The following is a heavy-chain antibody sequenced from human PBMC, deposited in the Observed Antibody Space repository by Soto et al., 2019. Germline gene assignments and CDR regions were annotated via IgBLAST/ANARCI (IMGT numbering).Heavy chain of an antibody. CDR2: IYYSGST. Sequence: QLQLQESGPGLVKPSETLSLTCTVSGGSISSSSYYWGWIRQPPGKGLEWIGSIYYSGSTYYNPSLKSRVPLSVDTSKNRFSLKLSSVTAADTAVYYCARRTYYDYIWGSYPMPPFDYWGQGTLVTVSS. D-gene: IGHD3-16*02. CDR1: GGSISSSSYY. J-gene: IGHJ4*02. V-gene: IGHV4-39*01. CDR3: ARRTYYDYIWGSYPMPPFDY.